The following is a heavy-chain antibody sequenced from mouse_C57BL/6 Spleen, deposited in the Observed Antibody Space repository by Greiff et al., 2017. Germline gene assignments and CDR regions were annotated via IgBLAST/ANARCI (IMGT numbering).Heavy chain of an antibody. CDR2: IWGGGST. CDR3: ARQGYGSSMDY. Sequence: QVQLQQSGPGLVQPSQSLSITCTVSGFSLTSYGVHWVRQSPGKGLEWLGVIWGGGSTDYNAAFISRLSISKDNSKSQVFFKMNSLQADDTAIYYCARQGYGSSMDYWGQGTSVTVSS. V-gene: IGHV2-2*01. D-gene: IGHD1-1*01. J-gene: IGHJ4*01. CDR1: GFSLTSYG.